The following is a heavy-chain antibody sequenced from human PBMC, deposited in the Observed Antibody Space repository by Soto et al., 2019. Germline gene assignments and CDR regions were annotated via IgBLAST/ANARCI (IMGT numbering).Heavy chain of an antibody. CDR2: INAGNGNT. D-gene: IGHD2-2*01. CDR1: GYTFTSYA. V-gene: IGHV1-3*01. CDR3: ARSFTVPAAIGY. Sequence: QVQLVQSGAEVKKPGASVKVSCKASGYTFTSYAMHWVRQAPGQRLEWMGWINAGNGNTKYSPKFQARVTITTDPSASPAYMAPSSLRSAATAVYYCARSFTVPAAIGYWGQGTLVTVSS. J-gene: IGHJ4*02.